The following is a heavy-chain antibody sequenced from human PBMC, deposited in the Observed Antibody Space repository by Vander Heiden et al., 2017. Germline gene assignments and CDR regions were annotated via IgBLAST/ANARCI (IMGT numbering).Heavy chain of an antibody. CDR2: INRNRGGT. J-gene: IGHJ4*02. Sequence: QVQLVQSGSEVKKPGASVKVYCKASGYRFTGHYMLWVRQAPGQGLEWMGWINRNRGGTEYAQKFQGRVTMTRDPSISTAYMELSRLSSDDTAMYYCARGSIREDFWTAPDYWGQGTLVTVSS. D-gene: IGHD3-3*01. V-gene: IGHV1-2*02. CDR1: GYRFTGHY. CDR3: ARGSIREDFWTAPDY.